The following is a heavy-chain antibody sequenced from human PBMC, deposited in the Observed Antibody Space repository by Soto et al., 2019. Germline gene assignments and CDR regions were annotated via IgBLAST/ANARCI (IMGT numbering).Heavy chain of an antibody. D-gene: IGHD3-22*01. CDR1: GGTLSTYP. Sequence: SVKVSCKASGGTLSTYPRSWVRQAPGQGLEWMGDVIPIFGTTNYAQNFQGRVTISADDSSSTAYMELSSLTSADTAVYYCAINVDSGYFVRLLDPWGQRPLVPVST. CDR2: VIPIFGTT. V-gene: IGHV1-69*13. CDR3: AINVDSGYFVRLLDP. J-gene: IGHJ5*02.